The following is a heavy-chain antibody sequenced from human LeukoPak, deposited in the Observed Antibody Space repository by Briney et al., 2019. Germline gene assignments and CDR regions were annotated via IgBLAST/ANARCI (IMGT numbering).Heavy chain of an antibody. J-gene: IGHJ3*02. CDR3: ARHKTYYDILTGYYSHAFDI. D-gene: IGHD3-9*01. CDR2: IYYSGST. CDR1: GGSISSYY. V-gene: IGHV4-59*08. Sequence: SETLSLTCTVSGGSISSYYWSWIRQPPGKGLEWIGYIYYSGSTNYNPSLKSRVTISVDTSKNQFSLKLSSVTAADTAVYYCARHKTYYDILTGYYSHAFDIWGQGTMVTVSS.